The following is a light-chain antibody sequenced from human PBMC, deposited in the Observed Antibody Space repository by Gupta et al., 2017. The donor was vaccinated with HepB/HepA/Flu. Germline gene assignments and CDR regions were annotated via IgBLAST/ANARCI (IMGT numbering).Light chain of an antibody. J-gene: IGLJ3*02. V-gene: IGLV1-47*01. CDR2: RNY. CDR3: AVWHGSLSDVGV. CDR1: SSNIGHNY. Sequence: QSVLTQPPSVSGTPGQRVVISCSGSSSNIGHNYVYWYQQLPATAPNLLIYRNYQRPSGVPARFSGSKSATSASLAISGLRSEDEAAYYCAVWHGSLSDVGVFGGGTKVTVL.